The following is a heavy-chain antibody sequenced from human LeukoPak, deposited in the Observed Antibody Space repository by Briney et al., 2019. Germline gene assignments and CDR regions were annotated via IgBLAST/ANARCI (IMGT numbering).Heavy chain of an antibody. CDR1: GYTFTSYG. CDR3: ARVWDYYGSGSYSGEGAGDY. V-gene: IGHV1-18*04. J-gene: IGHJ4*02. Sequence: ASVKVSCKASGYTFTSYGISWVRQAPGQGLEWMGWISAYNGNTNYAQKLQGRVTMTTDTSTSTAYMEPRSLRSDDTAVYYCARVWDYYGSGSYSGEGAGDYWGQGTLVTVSS. D-gene: IGHD3-10*01. CDR2: ISAYNGNT.